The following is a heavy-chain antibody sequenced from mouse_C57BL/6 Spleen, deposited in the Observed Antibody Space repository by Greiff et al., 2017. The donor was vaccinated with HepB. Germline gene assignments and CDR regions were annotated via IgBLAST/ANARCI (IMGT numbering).Heavy chain of an antibody. CDR1: GFTFTDYY. V-gene: IGHV7-3*01. CDR2: IRNKANGYTT. D-gene: IGHD1-1*01. CDR3: ARYHYYGSSHAMDY. J-gene: IGHJ4*01. Sequence: EVNVVESGGGLVQPGGSLSLSCAASGFTFTDYYMSWVRQPPGKALEWLGFIRNKANGYTTEYSASVKGRFTISRDNSQSILYLQMNALRAEDSATYYCARYHYYGSSHAMDYWGQGTSVTVSS.